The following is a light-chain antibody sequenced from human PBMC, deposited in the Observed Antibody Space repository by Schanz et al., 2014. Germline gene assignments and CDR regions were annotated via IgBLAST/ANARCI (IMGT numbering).Light chain of an antibody. CDR3: SSYAGNNNLRVL. J-gene: IGLJ2*01. CDR1: SSDVGGYNY. CDR2: EGS. V-gene: IGLV2-8*01. Sequence: QSVLTQPPSASGSPGQSVTISCTGTSSDVGGYNYVSWYQQDAGKAPKLIIYEGSKRPSGVPDRFSGSKSGNTASLTVSGLQAEDEADYYCSSYAGNNNLRVLFGGGTKVTVL.